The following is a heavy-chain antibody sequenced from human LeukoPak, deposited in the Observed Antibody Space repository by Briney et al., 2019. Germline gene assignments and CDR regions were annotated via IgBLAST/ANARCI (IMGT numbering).Heavy chain of an antibody. CDR1: GFTFRNLA. V-gene: IGHV3-30*19. Sequence: GGSLRLSCAASGFTFRNLAMHWVRQAPGKGLEWVALISFDSSNIRYADSVRGRFTISRDNSKNTLYLQMNSLTTEDTAVYYCARDLPPLDYWGQGTLVTVSS. J-gene: IGHJ4*02. CDR2: ISFDSSNI. CDR3: ARDLPPLDY.